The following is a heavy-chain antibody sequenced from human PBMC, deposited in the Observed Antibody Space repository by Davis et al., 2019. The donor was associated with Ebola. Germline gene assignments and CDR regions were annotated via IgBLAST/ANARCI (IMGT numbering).Heavy chain of an antibody. J-gene: IGHJ6*04. V-gene: IGHV3-23*01. CDR2: ISGSGGST. Sequence: PGGSLRLSCTDSVITFSSYAMTWVRQAPGKGLEWVSAISGSGGSTYYADSVKGRFTISRDNSKNTLYLQMNSLRAEDTAVYYCARAHPYYDILTGYYDYYYYGMDVWGKGTTVTVSS. D-gene: IGHD3-9*01. CDR1: VITFSSYA. CDR3: ARAHPYYDILTGYYDYYYYGMDV.